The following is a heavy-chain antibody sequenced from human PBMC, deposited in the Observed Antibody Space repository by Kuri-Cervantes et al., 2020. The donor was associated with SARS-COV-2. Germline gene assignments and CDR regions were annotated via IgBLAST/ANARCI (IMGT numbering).Heavy chain of an antibody. CDR3: VRESMTIFGRGCFDS. D-gene: IGHD3-3*01. Sequence: ETLSLTCAASGFSVSSDYMTWIRQAPGKGLEWVAVIYSGGSAYYAESVKGRFTTSRDSSKNTLFLQMNSLRAEDTAVYYCVRESMTIFGRGCFDSWGQGTLVTRLL. CDR2: IYSGGSA. J-gene: IGHJ4*02. V-gene: IGHV3-66*01. CDR1: GFSVSSDY.